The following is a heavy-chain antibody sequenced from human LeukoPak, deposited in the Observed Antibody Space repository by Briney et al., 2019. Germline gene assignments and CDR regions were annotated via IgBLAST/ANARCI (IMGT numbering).Heavy chain of an antibody. J-gene: IGHJ4*02. V-gene: IGHV2-70*04. D-gene: IGHD6-13*01. CDR3: ARETSDYSSSWYGYYFDY. CDR1: GLSLSTRGMR. CDR2: IDWNDDK. Sequence: KESGPALVKPTQTLTLTCTFSGLSLSTRGMRVSWIRQTPGKALEWLARIDWNDDKFYSTSLKTRLTISKDTSKNQVVLTMTNMDPVDTATYFCARETSDYSSSWYGYYFDYWGQGTLVTVSS.